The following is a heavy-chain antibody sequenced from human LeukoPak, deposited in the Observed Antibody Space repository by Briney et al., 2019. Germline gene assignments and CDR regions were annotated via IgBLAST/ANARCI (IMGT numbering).Heavy chain of an antibody. CDR1: GYTFSSYD. V-gene: IGHV1-8*01. D-gene: IGHD3-22*01. J-gene: IGHJ4*02. CDR2: MNPHSGDT. CDR3: SRGGGYYDRSAKYCIRPPEY. Sequence: ASVKVSCKASGYTFSSYDINWVRQATGQGLEWMGWMNPHSGDTGFAQKFKGRVTMTRDTSINTAYMDLGSLSSEDTAVYYCSRGGGYYDRSAKYCIRPPEYCGQGTLVTVSS.